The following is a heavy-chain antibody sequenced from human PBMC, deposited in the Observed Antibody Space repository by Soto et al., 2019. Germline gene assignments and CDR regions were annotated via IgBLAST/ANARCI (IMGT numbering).Heavy chain of an antibody. CDR3: SRSLDA. V-gene: IGHV3-7*01. J-gene: IGHJ5*02. Sequence: RRLSCAASGFTFTTYWMDWVRQTPGKGLEWVANINQDGSEKNYVDSVKGRFTISRDNAKNSLYLQMSSLTAEDSALYYCSRSLDAWGQGILVTVSS. CDR2: INQDGSEK. CDR1: GFTFTTYW.